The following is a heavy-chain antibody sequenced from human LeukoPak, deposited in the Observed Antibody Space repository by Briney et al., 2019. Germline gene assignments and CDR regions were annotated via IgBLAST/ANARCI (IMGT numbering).Heavy chain of an antibody. J-gene: IGHJ6*03. CDR2: IKQDGSEK. V-gene: IGHV3-7*01. Sequence: GGSLRLSCAASGFIFSSYWMTWLRQAPGKGLEGAANIKQDGSEKYYVDFVKGRFTISRDNAKNSLYLQMHSLRAEDPAVYYCAVIAARLWGSYYYYYMDVWGKGTMVTVSS. CDR3: AVIAARLWGSYYYYYMDV. D-gene: IGHD6-6*01. CDR1: GFIFSSYW.